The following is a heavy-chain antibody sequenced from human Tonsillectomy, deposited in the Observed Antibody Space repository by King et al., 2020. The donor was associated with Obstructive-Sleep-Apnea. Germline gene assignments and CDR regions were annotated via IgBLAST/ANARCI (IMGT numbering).Heavy chain of an antibody. J-gene: IGHJ3*02. D-gene: IGHD3-22*01. Sequence: EVQLVESGGGLVKPGGSLRLSCAASGITFSSYSMNWVRQAPGKGLEWVSSISSSSSYIYYADSVKGRFTISRYNAKNSLYLQMNSLGVEDTAMYYCAKEGYYYESSGYDEAFDIWGQGTMVTVSS. V-gene: IGHV3-21*01. CDR3: AKEGYYYESSGYDEAFDI. CDR1: GITFSSYS. CDR2: ISSSSSYI.